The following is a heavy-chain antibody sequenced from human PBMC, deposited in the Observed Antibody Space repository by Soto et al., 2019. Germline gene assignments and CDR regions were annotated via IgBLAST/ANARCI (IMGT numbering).Heavy chain of an antibody. V-gene: IGHV3-30-3*01. Sequence: ESGGGVVQPGGSRRLSCVASGFTFSIFVMYWVRQAPGKGLEWVAVKSYDGSNEYYADSVKGRFTISRDNSKNTLYLQMDSLRPEDTAVYYCARGDDYWGQGTLVTVSS. J-gene: IGHJ4*02. CDR2: KSYDGSNE. CDR3: ARGDDY. CDR1: GFTFSIFV.